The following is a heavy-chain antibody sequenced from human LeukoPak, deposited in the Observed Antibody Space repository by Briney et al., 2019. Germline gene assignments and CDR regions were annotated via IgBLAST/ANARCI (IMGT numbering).Heavy chain of an antibody. Sequence: ASVKVSCKTSGGTFTSYAITWVRQAPGQGLEWMGKIIPISGTINYAQKFQGRVTFTADESTSTAYMELSSLRSEDTALYYCARKLRLGGNWFDPWGQGTLVTVSS. CDR2: IIPISGTI. D-gene: IGHD1-26*01. CDR3: ARKLRLGGNWFDP. V-gene: IGHV1-69*15. J-gene: IGHJ5*02. CDR1: GGTFTSYA.